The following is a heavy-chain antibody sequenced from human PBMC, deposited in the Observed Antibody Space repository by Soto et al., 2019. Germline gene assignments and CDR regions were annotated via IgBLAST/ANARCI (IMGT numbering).Heavy chain of an antibody. CDR1: GYTFTIYG. Sequence: ASVMVSCKASGYTFTIYGISWVLQAPGQGLEWMGWISAYNGNTNYAQKLQGRVTMTTDTSTSTAYMELRSLRSDDTAVYYCARDLAAGNCDYWGQGTLVTVSS. V-gene: IGHV1-18*01. J-gene: IGHJ4*02. CDR2: ISAYNGNT. D-gene: IGHD6-13*01. CDR3: ARDLAAGNCDY.